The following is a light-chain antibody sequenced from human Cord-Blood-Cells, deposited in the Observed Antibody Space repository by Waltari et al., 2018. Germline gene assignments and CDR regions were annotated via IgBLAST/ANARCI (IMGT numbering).Light chain of an antibody. V-gene: IGLV1-44*01. J-gene: IGLJ3*02. CDR1: SSNIGSNT. Sequence: QSVLTQPPSASGTPGQRVTLSCSGSSSNIGSNTVNWYQQLPGTAPKPLIYSNIERPPGGHDRFSGSKSGTSASLAISGLQSEEEADYYCAAWDDSLSGPVFGGGTKLTVL. CDR2: SNI. CDR3: AAWDDSLSGPV.